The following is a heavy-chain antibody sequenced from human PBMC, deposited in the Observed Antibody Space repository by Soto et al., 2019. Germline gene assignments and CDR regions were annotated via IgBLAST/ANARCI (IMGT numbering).Heavy chain of an antibody. CDR1: GGSISSSSYY. Sequence: PSETLSLTCTVSGGSISSSSYYWGWIRQPPGKGLEWIGSIYYSGSTYYNPSLKSRVTISVDTSKNQFSLKLSSVTAADTAVYYCARLGGDVVVVAATPRDAFDIWGQGTMVTVS. J-gene: IGHJ3*02. CDR3: ARLGGDVVVVAATPRDAFDI. V-gene: IGHV4-39*01. D-gene: IGHD2-15*01. CDR2: IYYSGST.